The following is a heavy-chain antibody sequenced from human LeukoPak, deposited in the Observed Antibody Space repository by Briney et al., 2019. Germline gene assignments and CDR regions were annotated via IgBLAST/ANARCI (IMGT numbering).Heavy chain of an antibody. D-gene: IGHD3-10*01. CDR2: ISGSGDFT. Sequence: SGGSLRLSCAASGFTFSSYGMSWVRQAPGKGLKWVSTISGSGDFTYYADSVKGRFTISRDNSKNTLYLQMNSLRAEDTAVYYCAKVPYGSGTRGGFDYWGQGTLVTVSS. CDR3: AKVPYGSGTRGGFDY. J-gene: IGHJ4*02. CDR1: GFTFSSYG. V-gene: IGHV3-23*01.